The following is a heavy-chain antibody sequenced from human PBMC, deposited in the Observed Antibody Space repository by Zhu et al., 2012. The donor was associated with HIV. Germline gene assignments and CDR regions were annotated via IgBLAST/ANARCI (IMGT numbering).Heavy chain of an antibody. CDR2: IYSCGST. CDR3: ARVRGGTLKVITMIVVVSLEVAFDI. D-gene: IGHD3-22*01. V-gene: IGHV3-66*03. Sequence: EVQLVESGGGLIQPGGSLRLSCAASGFTVSSNYMSWVRQAPGKGLEWVSVIYSCGSTYYADSVKGRFTISRDNSKNTLYLQMNSLRAEDTAVYYCARVRGGTLKVITMIVVVSLEVAFDIWGQGTMVTVSS. J-gene: IGHJ3*02. CDR1: GFTVSSNY.